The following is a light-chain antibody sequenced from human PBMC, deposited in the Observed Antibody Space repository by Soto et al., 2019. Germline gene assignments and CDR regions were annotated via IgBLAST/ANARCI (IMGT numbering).Light chain of an antibody. Sequence: QSALTQPASVSGSPGQSIIISCTGTSSDIGANNFVSWYQQHPGKAPKLMLYDVNIRPSGVSNRFSGSKSGNTASLTISGLQAEDEADYYCTSWTTSTTMIFGGGTKLTVL. V-gene: IGLV2-14*03. CDR1: SSDIGANNF. J-gene: IGLJ2*01. CDR3: TSWTTSTTMI. CDR2: DVN.